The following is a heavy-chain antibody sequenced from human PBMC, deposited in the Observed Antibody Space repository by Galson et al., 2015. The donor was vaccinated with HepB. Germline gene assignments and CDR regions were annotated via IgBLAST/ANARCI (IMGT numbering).Heavy chain of an antibody. Sequence: SLRLSCAASGFTFSRYWMSWVRQAPGKGLEWVANIKQDGSEKKYLDSVKGRFIIYRDNARNSVSLQMNSLRAEDTAMYHCVRDHWGRPDGGDGFDPWGQGILVTVSS. CDR2: IKQDGSEK. V-gene: IGHV3-7*03. J-gene: IGHJ5*02. CDR1: GFTFSRYW. CDR3: VRDHWGRPDGGDGFDP. D-gene: IGHD3-10*01.